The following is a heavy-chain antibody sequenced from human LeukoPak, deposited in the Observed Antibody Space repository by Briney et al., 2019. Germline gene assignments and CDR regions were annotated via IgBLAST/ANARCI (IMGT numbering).Heavy chain of an antibody. V-gene: IGHV4-4*02. CDR2: IYHSGST. CDR1: GGSISSSNW. Sequence: PSGTLSLTCAVSGGSISSSNWWSWVRQPPGKGLEWIGEIYHSGSTNYNPSLKSRVTISVDKSKNQFSLKLSSVTAADTAVYYCARFYGDPVSSFWYFDLWGRGTLVTVSS. CDR3: ARFYGDPVSSFWYFDL. J-gene: IGHJ2*01. D-gene: IGHD4-17*01.